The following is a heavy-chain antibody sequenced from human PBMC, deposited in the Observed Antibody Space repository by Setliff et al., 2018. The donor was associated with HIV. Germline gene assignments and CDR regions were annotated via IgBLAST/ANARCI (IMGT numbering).Heavy chain of an antibody. CDR1: GGSFRGYH. Sequence: KPSETLSLTCAVYGGSFRGYHWNWIRQPPGKGPEWIGEINHSGRTNYNPSLKSRVTISVDTSKNQFSLKLRSVTAADTAMYYCARVSITYWYSIPTFYYYYMDVWGKGTKVTVSS. J-gene: IGHJ6*03. V-gene: IGHV4-34*01. CDR2: INHSGRT. CDR3: ARVSITYWYSIPTFYYYYMDV. D-gene: IGHD2-15*01.